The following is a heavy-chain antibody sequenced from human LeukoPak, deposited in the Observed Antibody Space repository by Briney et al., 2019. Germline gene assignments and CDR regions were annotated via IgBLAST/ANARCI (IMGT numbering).Heavy chain of an antibody. V-gene: IGHV1-46*01. CDR3: ARDPLCSGGSCYYYYYYGMDV. CDR2: INPSGGST. CDR1: GDTFTSYY. D-gene: IGHD2-15*01. Sequence: ASVKVSCKASGDTFTSYYMHWVRQAPGQGLEWMGIINPSGGSTSYAQKFQGRVTMTRDTSTSTVYMELSSLRSEDTAVYYCARDPLCSGGSCYYYYYYGMDVWGQGTTVTVSS. J-gene: IGHJ6*02.